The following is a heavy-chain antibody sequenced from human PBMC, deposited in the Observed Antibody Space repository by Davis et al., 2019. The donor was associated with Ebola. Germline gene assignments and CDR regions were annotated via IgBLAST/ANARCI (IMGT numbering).Heavy chain of an antibody. Sequence: GGSLRLSCAASGLPFTTYTFNWVRQAPGKGLEWVSSISAYGDHIFYADSVKGRFTISRDNAKNSLYLQMNSLRAEDTAVYYCARDFRMLGHYDFWSGIYFESWGQGTLVTVSS. V-gene: IGHV3-21*06. CDR3: ARDFRMLGHYDFWSGIYFES. CDR2: ISAYGDHI. D-gene: IGHD3-3*01. J-gene: IGHJ4*02. CDR1: GLPFTTYT.